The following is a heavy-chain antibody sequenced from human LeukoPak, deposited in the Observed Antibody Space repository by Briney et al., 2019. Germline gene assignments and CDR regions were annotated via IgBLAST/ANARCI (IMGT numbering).Heavy chain of an antibody. Sequence: GGSLKISCKGSGYSFTSYWIGWVRPMPGKGLEWMGIIYPGDSDTRYSPSFQGQVTISADKSISTAYLQWSSLKASDTAMYYCARTYYYDSSGSPGWFDPWGQGTLVTVSS. CDR1: GYSFTSYW. CDR3: ARTYYYDSSGSPGWFDP. CDR2: IYPGDSDT. J-gene: IGHJ5*02. D-gene: IGHD3-22*01. V-gene: IGHV5-51*01.